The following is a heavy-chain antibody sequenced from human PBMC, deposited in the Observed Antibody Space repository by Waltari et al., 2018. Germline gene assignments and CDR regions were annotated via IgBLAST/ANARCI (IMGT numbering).Heavy chain of an antibody. CDR2: IKHSGST. D-gene: IGHD3-22*01. Sequence: QVQLQQWGAGLLKPSETLSLTCAVYGGSFSGYYWSWIRRPPGKGLEWIGEIKHSGSTNYNPSLKSRVTISVDTSKNQFSLKLSSVTAADTAVYYCARGLDYDSSGYYLGYWGQGTLVTVSS. CDR3: ARGLDYDSSGYYLGY. V-gene: IGHV4-34*01. CDR1: GGSFSGYY. J-gene: IGHJ4*02.